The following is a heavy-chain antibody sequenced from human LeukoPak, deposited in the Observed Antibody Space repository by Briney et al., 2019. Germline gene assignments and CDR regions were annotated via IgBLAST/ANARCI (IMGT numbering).Heavy chain of an antibody. Sequence: PGGSLRLSWAASGFTFSSYGMSWVRQAPGKGLEWVSAISGSGGSTYYADSVKGRFTISRDNSKNTLYLQMNSLRAEDTAVYYCAKPGFSTSWSRRGENYFDYWGQGTLVTVSS. D-gene: IGHD6-13*01. CDR1: GFTFSSYG. J-gene: IGHJ4*02. V-gene: IGHV3-23*01. CDR3: AKPGFSTSWSRRGENYFDY. CDR2: ISGSGGST.